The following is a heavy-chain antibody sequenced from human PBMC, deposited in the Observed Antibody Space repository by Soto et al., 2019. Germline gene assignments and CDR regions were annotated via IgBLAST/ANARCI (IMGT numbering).Heavy chain of an antibody. D-gene: IGHD2-15*01. V-gene: IGHV1-69*13. CDR1: GGTFSSYA. Sequence: SVKVSCKASGGTFSSYAISWVRQAPGQGLEWMGGIIPIFGTANYAQKFQGRVTITADESTSTAYMELSSLRSEDTAVYYCARSYYCSGGSCYPNWFDPWGQGTLVTVYS. CDR2: IIPIFGTA. CDR3: ARSYYCSGGSCYPNWFDP. J-gene: IGHJ5*02.